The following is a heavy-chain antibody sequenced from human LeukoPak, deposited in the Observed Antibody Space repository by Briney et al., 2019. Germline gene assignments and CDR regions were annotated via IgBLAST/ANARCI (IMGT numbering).Heavy chain of an antibody. CDR2: IKPDGGEK. J-gene: IGHJ4*02. CDR3: ARDGSGWSRN. D-gene: IGHD6-19*01. V-gene: IGHV3-7*01. Sequence: GGSLRLSCEDSGFSFSTYWMGWVRQAPGKGLEWVANIKPDGGEKYYVDSVKGRFTISRDNAKNSLYLQMNSLRAEDTAVYYCARDGSGWSRNWGQGTLVTVSS. CDR1: GFSFSTYW.